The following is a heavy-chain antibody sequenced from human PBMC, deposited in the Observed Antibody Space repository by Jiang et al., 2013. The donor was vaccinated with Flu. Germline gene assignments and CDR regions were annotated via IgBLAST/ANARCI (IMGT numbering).Heavy chain of an antibody. D-gene: IGHD2-15*01. J-gene: IGHJ5*02. V-gene: IGHV4-39*01. Sequence: GPGLVKPSETLSLTCTVSGGSISSSSYYWGWIRQPPGKGLEWIGSIYYSGSTYYNPSLKSRVTISVDTSKNQFSLKLSSVTAADTAVYYCARHAGALVVAATPTTFDPWGQGNPGHRLL. CDR3: ARHAGALVVAATPTTFDP. CDR1: GGSISSSSYY. CDR2: IYYSGST.